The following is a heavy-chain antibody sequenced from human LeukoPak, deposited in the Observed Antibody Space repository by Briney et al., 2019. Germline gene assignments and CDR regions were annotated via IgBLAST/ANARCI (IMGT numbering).Heavy chain of an antibody. V-gene: IGHV3-11*05. CDR3: AKDAATAMVTSDYYYYGMDV. CDR2: ISSSSSYT. CDR1: GFTFSDYY. D-gene: IGHD5-18*01. Sequence: GGSLRLSCAASGFTFSDYYMSWIRQAPGKGLEWVSYISSSSSYTNYADSVKGRFTISRDNSKNTLYLQMNSLRAEDTAVYYCAKDAATAMVTSDYYYYGMDVWGQGTTVTVSS. J-gene: IGHJ6*02.